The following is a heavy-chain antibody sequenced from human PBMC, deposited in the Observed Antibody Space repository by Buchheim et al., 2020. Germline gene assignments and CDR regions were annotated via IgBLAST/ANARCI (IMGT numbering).Heavy chain of an antibody. V-gene: IGHV1-69*02. CDR1: GGTFSSYT. D-gene: IGHD3-10*01. CDR2: IIPILGIA. CDR3: ASSGLALYGMDV. Sequence: QVQLVQSGAEVKKPGSSVKVSCKASGGTFSSYTISWVRQAPGQGLEWMGRIIPILGIANYAQKFQGRVKITADKSTSTDYMELSSLRSEDTAVYYCASSGLALYGMDVWGQGTT. J-gene: IGHJ6*02.